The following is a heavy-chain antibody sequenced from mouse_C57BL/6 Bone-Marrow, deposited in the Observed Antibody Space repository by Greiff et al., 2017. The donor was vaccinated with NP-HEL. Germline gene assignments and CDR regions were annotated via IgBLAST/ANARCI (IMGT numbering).Heavy chain of an antibody. CDR3: ARLRIAY. CDR1: GFTFSSYG. Sequence: EVMLVESGGDLAKPGGSLKLSCAASGFTFSSYGMSWVRQTPDKRLEWVATISSGGSYTYYPDSVKGRFTISRDNAKNTLYLQMSSLKSEDTAMYYCARLRIAYWGQGTLVTVSA. V-gene: IGHV5-6*02. CDR2: ISSGGSYT. J-gene: IGHJ3*01.